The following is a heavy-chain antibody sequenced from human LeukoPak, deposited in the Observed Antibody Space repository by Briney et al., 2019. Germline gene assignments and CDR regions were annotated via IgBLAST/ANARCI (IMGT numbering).Heavy chain of an antibody. CDR2: ISGSGGST. V-gene: IGHV3-23*01. J-gene: IGHJ4*02. CDR1: GFTFSNYA. Sequence: GGSLRLSCAASGFTFSNYAMSWVRQAPGKGLEWVSAISGSGGSTYYADSVRGRFTISRDNSKNTLYPQMNSLRAEDTAVYYCARALFPEVLDYWGQGTLVTVSS. CDR3: ARALFPEVLDY. D-gene: IGHD2-21*01.